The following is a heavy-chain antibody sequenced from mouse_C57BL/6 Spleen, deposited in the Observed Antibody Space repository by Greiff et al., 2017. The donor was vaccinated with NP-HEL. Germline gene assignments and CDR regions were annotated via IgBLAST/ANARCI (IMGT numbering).Heavy chain of an antibody. Sequence: QLVESGGGLVKPGGSLKLSCAASGFTFSDYGMHWVRQAPEKGLEWVAYISSGSSTIYYADTVKGRFTISRDNAKNTLFLQMTSLRSEDTAMYYCARGGDGYFYAMDYWGQGTSVTVSS. CDR1: GFTFSDYG. J-gene: IGHJ4*01. CDR2: ISSGSSTI. D-gene: IGHD2-3*01. V-gene: IGHV5-17*01. CDR3: ARGGDGYFYAMDY.